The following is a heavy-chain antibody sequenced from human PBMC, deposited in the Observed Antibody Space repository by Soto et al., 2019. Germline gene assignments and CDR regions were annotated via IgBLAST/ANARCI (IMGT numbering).Heavy chain of an antibody. CDR2: INAGNGNT. V-gene: IGHV1-3*01. CDR3: AGLNWEQWGGYYYYYGMDV. Sequence: QVQLVQSGAEVKKPGASVKVSCKASGYTFTSYAMHWVRQAPGQRLEWMGWINAGNGNTKYSQKFQGRVTITRDTSASPAYMELSSLRSEDTAVYYCAGLNWEQWGGYYYYYGMDVWGQGTTVTVSS. J-gene: IGHJ6*02. D-gene: IGHD6-19*01. CDR1: GYTFTSYA.